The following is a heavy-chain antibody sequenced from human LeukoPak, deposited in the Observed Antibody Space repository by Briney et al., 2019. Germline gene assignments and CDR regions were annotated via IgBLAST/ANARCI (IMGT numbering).Heavy chain of an antibody. Sequence: GRSLRLSCDASGFTFSNYGMHWVRQAPGKGLEWVAFIRYDGSNKYYADSVKGRFTISRDSSKNTVYLQMNSLRAEDAAVYYCAKGANWNGLYYLDYWGQGTLVTASS. CDR1: GFTFSNYG. D-gene: IGHD1-20*01. CDR3: AKGANWNGLYYLDY. CDR2: IRYDGSNK. V-gene: IGHV3-30*02. J-gene: IGHJ4*02.